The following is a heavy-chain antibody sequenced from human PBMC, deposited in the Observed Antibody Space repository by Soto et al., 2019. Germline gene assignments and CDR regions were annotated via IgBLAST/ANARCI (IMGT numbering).Heavy chain of an antibody. Sequence: SETLSLTCTVSGGSISSSSYYWGWISQPPGKGLEWIGSIYYSGSTYYNPSLKSRVTISVDTSKNQFSLKLSSVTAADTAVYYCARQYDTAHCGGDCYHDAFDIWGQGTMVTVSS. CDR2: IYYSGST. J-gene: IGHJ3*02. D-gene: IGHD2-21*02. CDR1: GGSISSSSYY. CDR3: ARQYDTAHCGGDCYHDAFDI. V-gene: IGHV4-39*01.